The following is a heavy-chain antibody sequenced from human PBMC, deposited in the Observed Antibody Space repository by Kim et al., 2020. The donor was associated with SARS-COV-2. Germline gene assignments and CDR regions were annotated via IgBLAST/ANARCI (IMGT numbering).Heavy chain of an antibody. CDR1: GGTFSSYA. Sequence: SVKVSCKASGGTFSSYAISWVRQAPGQGLEWMGGIIPIFGTANYAQKFQGRVTITADESTSTAYMELSSLRSEDTAVYYCARVPSRPDSSGYSGVWGQGTLVTVSS. D-gene: IGHD3-22*01. V-gene: IGHV1-69*13. CDR2: IIPIFGTA. CDR3: ARVPSRPDSSGYSGV. J-gene: IGHJ4*02.